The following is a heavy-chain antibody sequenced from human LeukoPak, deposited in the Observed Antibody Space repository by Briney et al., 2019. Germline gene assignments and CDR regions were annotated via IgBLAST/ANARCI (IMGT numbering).Heavy chain of an antibody. CDR3: GGRGYSYGFYYFDY. J-gene: IGHJ4*02. CDR2: IYYSGST. D-gene: IGHD5-18*01. V-gene: IGHV4-39*01. Sequence: SETLSLTCTVSGGSISSSTYYWGWIRQPPGKGLEWIGSIYYSGSTYYNPSLKSRVTISVDTSKNQFSLKLSSVTAADTAVYYCGGRGYSYGFYYFDYWGQGTLVTVSS. CDR1: GGSISSSTYY.